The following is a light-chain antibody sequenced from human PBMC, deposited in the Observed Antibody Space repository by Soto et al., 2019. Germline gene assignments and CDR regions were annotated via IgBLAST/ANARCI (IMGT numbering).Light chain of an antibody. V-gene: IGKV1-12*01. Sequence: DIQMTQSPSSVSASVGDRVTITCRASQDVSSWLAWYQQKPGEAPKLLIYAASSLQSGVPSRFSGSGSGTDFTLTISSLQPEDFATYYCQQGNSFPYTLGQGTKLEIK. CDR1: QDVSSW. J-gene: IGKJ2*01. CDR3: QQGNSFPYT. CDR2: AAS.